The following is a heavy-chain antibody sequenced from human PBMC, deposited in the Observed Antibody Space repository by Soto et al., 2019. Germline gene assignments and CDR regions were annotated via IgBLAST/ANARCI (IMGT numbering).Heavy chain of an antibody. J-gene: IGHJ4*02. CDR2: IYHSGST. D-gene: IGHD1-26*01. CDR1: GYSISSGYY. Sequence: SETRSLTGAVSGYSISSGYYKGWIRQPPGKGLEWIGSIYHSGSTYYNPSLKSRVTISVDTSKNQFSLKLSSVTAADTAVYYCARGDGTSYFDYWGQGTLVTVSS. CDR3: ARGDGTSYFDY. V-gene: IGHV4-38-2*01.